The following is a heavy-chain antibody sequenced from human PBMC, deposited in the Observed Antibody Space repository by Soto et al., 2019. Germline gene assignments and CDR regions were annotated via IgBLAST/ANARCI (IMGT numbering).Heavy chain of an antibody. J-gene: IGHJ4*02. V-gene: IGHV4-30-4*01. Sequence: SETLSLTSTVSGRSISSGGYCWIWISQPPGKGLEWIGYIYYSGSTYYNPSLKSRVTISVDTSKNQFSLKLSSVTAADTAVYYCARESLVGAKRFDYWGQGTLVTVSS. CDR1: GRSISSGGYC. CDR2: IYYSGST. D-gene: IGHD1-26*01. CDR3: ARESLVGAKRFDY.